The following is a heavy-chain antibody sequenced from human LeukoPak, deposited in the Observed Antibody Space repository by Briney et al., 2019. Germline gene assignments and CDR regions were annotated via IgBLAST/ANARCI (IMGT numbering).Heavy chain of an antibody. J-gene: IGHJ4*02. CDR2: INPDGSGK. D-gene: IGHD6-6*01. V-gene: IGHV3-7*05. Sequence: PGGSLRLSCAASGYSFSSHWLNWVRQAPGKGLESVANINPDGSGKYYVDSVKGRFSISRDSAKSSMYLQMDSLRAEDTAVYYCARGIHNSCDYWGQGALVTVSS. CDR3: ARGIHNSCDY. CDR1: GYSFSSHW.